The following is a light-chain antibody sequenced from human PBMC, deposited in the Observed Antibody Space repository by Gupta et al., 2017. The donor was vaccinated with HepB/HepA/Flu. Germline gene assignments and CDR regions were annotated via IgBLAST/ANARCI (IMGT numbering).Light chain of an antibody. CDR2: DAS. CDR3: QQYKDWPLT. CDR1: QSIRSSK. V-gene: IGKV3-15*01. J-gene: IGKJ4*01. Sequence: EIVMTPSPATLSVSPGERVTLSCRASQSIRSSKLAWYQQKAGQAPRVLIYDASTRATGFPGRFSGSGSGTEVTLTISSLQSEDSGIYYCQQYKDWPLTFGGGTKVEIK.